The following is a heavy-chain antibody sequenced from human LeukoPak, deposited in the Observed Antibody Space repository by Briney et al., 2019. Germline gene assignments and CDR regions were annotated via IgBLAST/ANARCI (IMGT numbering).Heavy chain of an antibody. Sequence: GGSLRLSCAASGVTFTNAWMSWVRQAPRKGVEWVGRIRRKSDGGTTEYVAPVKGRFTISRDDSKNTLYLQMNNLKTEDTAVYYCTTDRVGDYFDYWGQGTLVTVSS. D-gene: IGHD3-10*01. J-gene: IGHJ4*02. V-gene: IGHV3-15*01. CDR2: IRRKSDGGTT. CDR1: GVTFTNAW. CDR3: TTDRVGDYFDY.